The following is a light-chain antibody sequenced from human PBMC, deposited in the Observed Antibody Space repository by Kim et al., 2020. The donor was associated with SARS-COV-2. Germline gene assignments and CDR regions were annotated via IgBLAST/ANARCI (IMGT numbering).Light chain of an antibody. CDR3: QQTYITVT. CDR2: AAS. CDR1: QSISRY. Sequence: SASVGDRVTITCRASQSISRYLNWYQHKAGQAPKLLIYAASSLQSGVPPRFSGSGSGTDFTLTISSLQPEDFATYYCQQTYITVTFGQGTRVGIK. J-gene: IGKJ5*01. V-gene: IGKV1-39*01.